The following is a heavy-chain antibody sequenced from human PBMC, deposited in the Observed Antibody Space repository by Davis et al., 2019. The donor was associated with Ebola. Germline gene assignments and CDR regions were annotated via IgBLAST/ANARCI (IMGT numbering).Heavy chain of an antibody. Sequence: ASVKVSCKASGYTFTGYYMHWVRQAPGQGLEWMGRINTNNGGTDYAQKFQGRVTMTRDTSISTAYMELSRLRSDDTAVYYCARRGGVVIMDGMDVWGKGTTVTVSS. CDR1: GYTFTGYY. J-gene: IGHJ6*04. V-gene: IGHV1-2*06. CDR2: INTNNGGT. CDR3: ARRGGVVIMDGMDV. D-gene: IGHD3-3*01.